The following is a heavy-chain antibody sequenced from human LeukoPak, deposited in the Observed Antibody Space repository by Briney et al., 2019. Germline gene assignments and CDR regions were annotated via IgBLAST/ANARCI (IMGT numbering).Heavy chain of an antibody. CDR1: GGSISSNSYY. Sequence: SETLSLTCTVSGGSISSNSYYWGWIRQPPGKGLEWIGSIYYSGSTYYNPSLKSRVTISVDTSKNQFSLKLSSVTAADTAVYYCARLNDFWSRYYSGFDYWGRGTLVTVSS. V-gene: IGHV4-39*01. D-gene: IGHD3-3*01. CDR3: ARLNDFWSRYYSGFDY. CDR2: IYYSGST. J-gene: IGHJ4*02.